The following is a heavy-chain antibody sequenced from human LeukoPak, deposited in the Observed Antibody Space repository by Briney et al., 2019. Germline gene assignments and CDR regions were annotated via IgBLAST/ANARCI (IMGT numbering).Heavy chain of an antibody. CDR2: IYSGGST. CDR1: GFTVSSNY. V-gene: IGHV3-53*01. D-gene: IGHD6-19*01. Sequence: AGGSLRLSCAASGFTVSSNYMSWVRQAPGKGLEWVSVIYSGGSTYYADSVKGRFTISRDNSKNTLYLQMNSLRAEDTAVYYCASSSGWPNWFDPWGQGTLVTVSS. J-gene: IGHJ5*02. CDR3: ASSSGWPNWFDP.